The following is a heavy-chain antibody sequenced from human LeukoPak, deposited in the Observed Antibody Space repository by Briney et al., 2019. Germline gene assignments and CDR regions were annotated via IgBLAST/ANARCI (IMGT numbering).Heavy chain of an antibody. V-gene: IGHV4-59*08. CDR3: ASITMVRGVIHFDY. D-gene: IGHD3-10*01. CDR2: IYYSGST. Sequence: PSETLSLTCTVSGGSISSYYWSWIRQPPGKGLEWIGYIYYSGSTNYNPSLKSRVTISVDTSKNQFSLKLSSVTAADTAVYYCASITMVRGVIHFDYWGQGTLVTVSS. CDR1: GGSISSYY. J-gene: IGHJ4*02.